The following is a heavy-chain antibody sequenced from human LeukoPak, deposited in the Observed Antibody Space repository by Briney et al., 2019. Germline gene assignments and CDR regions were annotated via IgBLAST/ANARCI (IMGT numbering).Heavy chain of an antibody. CDR1: GGSISSYY. J-gene: IGHJ6*04. Sequence: PSETLSLTCTVSGGSISSYYWTWIRQPPGKGLEWIGYIYNSGSTNYNPSLESRVTISVDTSKNQFSLKLSSVTAADTAVYYCARGSPYYYGSGSYTYYYYGMDVWGKGTTVTVSS. V-gene: IGHV4-59*01. CDR2: IYNSGST. D-gene: IGHD3-10*01. CDR3: ARGSPYYYGSGSYTYYYYGMDV.